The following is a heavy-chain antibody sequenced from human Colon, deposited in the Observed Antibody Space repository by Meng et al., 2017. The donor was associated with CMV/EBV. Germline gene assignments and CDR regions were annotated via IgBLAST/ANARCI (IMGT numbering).Heavy chain of an antibody. CDR2: IIPIFGIA. Sequence: SVKVSCKASGGTFSSYGIIWVRQAPGQGLEWMGEIIPIFGIANYAQSFRGRVTITADKSTSTTYMELSSLRSEDTAVYFCAREPRDSSGWYFLDYWGQGALVTVSS. CDR3: AREPRDSSGWYFLDY. CDR1: GGTFSSYG. D-gene: IGHD6-19*01. J-gene: IGHJ4*02. V-gene: IGHV1-69*10.